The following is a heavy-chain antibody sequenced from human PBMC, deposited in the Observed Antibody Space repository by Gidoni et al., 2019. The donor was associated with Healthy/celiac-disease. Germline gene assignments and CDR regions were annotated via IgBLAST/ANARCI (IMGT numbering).Heavy chain of an antibody. D-gene: IGHD2-2*02. Sequence: EVQLVESGGGLVKPGGSLRLSCAASGFTFSSYSMNWVRQAPGKGLEWVSSISSSSSYIYYADSVKGRFTISRDNAKNSLYLQMNSLRAEDTAVYYCARMKYQLLYGDSDWYFDLWGRGTLVTVSS. CDR3: ARMKYQLLYGDSDWYFDL. CDR1: GFTFSSYS. J-gene: IGHJ2*01. V-gene: IGHV3-21*01. CDR2: ISSSSSYI.